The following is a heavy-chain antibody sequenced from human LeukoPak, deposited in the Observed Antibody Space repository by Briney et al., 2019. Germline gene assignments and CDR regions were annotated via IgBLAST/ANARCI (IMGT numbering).Heavy chain of an antibody. CDR3: ARGIAARPVGFDY. D-gene: IGHD6-6*01. CDR2: INQDGSEK. V-gene: IGHV3-7*01. CDR1: GFTFSSYW. Sequence: TGGSLRLSCAASGFTFSSYWMSWVRQAPGKGLEWVANINQDGSEKYYVDSVKGRFTISTDNAKNSLYLQMNSLRAEDTAVYYCARGIAARPVGFDYWGQGTLVTVSS. J-gene: IGHJ4*02.